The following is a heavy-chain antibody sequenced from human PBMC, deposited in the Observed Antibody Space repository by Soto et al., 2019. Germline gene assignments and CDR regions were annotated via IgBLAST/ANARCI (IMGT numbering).Heavy chain of an antibody. D-gene: IGHD6-6*01. CDR3: ARDDLHLLRSRGSSSHYYYGMDV. J-gene: IGHJ6*02. CDR1: GFTFSSYA. Sequence: EVQLLESGGGLVQPGGSLRLSCAASGFTFSSYAMSWVRQAPGKGLEWVSTISGSSGSTYYADSVRGRFTISRDNSKNTLYLQMNGLRAEDTAVYYCARDDLHLLRSRGSSSHYYYGMDVWGQGTTVTVSS. CDR2: ISGSSGST. V-gene: IGHV3-23*01.